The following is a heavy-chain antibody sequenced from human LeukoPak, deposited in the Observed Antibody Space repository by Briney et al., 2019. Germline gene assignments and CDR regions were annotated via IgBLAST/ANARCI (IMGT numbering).Heavy chain of an antibody. D-gene: IGHD2-15*01. CDR1: GGTFSSYA. Sequence: GASVKVSCKASGGTFSSYAISWVRQAPGQGLEWMGGIIPIFGTANYAQKFQGRVTITADESTSTAYMELSSLRSEDTAVYYCASKTPQDIVVVVAASYYYYYGMDVWGQGTTVTVSS. V-gene: IGHV1-69*13. J-gene: IGHJ6*02. CDR3: ASKTPQDIVVVVAASYYYYYGMDV. CDR2: IIPIFGTA.